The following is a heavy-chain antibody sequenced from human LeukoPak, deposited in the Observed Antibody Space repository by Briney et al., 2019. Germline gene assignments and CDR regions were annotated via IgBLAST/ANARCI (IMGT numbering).Heavy chain of an antibody. CDR3: ARGGPSYYGSGSYQNPDDY. D-gene: IGHD3-10*01. V-gene: IGHV5-10-1*01. CDR1: GYSFTSYW. CDR2: IDPSDSYT. Sequence: GESLKISCKGSGYSFTSYWISWVRQMPGKGLEWMGRIDPSDSYTNYSPSFQGHVTISADKPISTAYLQWSSLKASDTAMYYCARGGPSYYGSGSYQNPDDYWGQGTLVTVSS. J-gene: IGHJ4*02.